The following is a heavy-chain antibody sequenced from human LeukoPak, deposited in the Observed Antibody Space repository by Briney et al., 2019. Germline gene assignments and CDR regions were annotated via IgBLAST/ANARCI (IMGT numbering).Heavy chain of an antibody. V-gene: IGHV3-23*01. J-gene: IGHJ3*02. CDR1: GFTFSSYA. CDR2: ISGNSDMT. CDR3: AKRLWESKGLDPFDI. D-gene: IGHD5-18*01. Sequence: GGSLRLSCAASGFTFSSYAMTWVRQAPGKGLEWVSGISGNSDMTYYADSVKGRFSISRGNSKNTLYLQMNSLRADDTALYYCAKRLWESKGLDPFDIWGQGTMVTVSS.